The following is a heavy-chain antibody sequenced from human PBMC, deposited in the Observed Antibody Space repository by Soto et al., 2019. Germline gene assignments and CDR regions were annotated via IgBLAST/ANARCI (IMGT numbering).Heavy chain of an antibody. CDR1: GFTFSNYW. CDR2: IDHDGPS. Sequence: EVQLVESGAGLVEPGGSLRLSCAGSGFTFSNYWMHWVRQAPGKGLEWVSRIDHDGPSDYADSVRGRFTISRDNAENTVYLQMNSLSPEDTAVYYCVRDSHGDYWGQGTLVTVSS. CDR3: VRDSHGDY. J-gene: IGHJ4*02. V-gene: IGHV3-74*01.